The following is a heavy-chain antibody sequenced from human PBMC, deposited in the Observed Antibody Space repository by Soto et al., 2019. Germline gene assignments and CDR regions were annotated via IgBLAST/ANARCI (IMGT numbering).Heavy chain of an antibody. CDR1: GFAFSSYN. CDR2: ISSRSSTI. J-gene: IGHJ4*02. CDR3: VKDEVPCSSTTCFYGPFDY. Sequence: PVGSLRLSCAASGFAFSSYNMNWVRRAPGKGLEWVSYISSRSSTIFYTDSVRGRFTVSKDNAKNSLYLQMSSLGDEDTAVYYCVKDEVPCSSTTCFYGPFDYWGQGTLVTVSS. D-gene: IGHD2-2*01. V-gene: IGHV3-48*02.